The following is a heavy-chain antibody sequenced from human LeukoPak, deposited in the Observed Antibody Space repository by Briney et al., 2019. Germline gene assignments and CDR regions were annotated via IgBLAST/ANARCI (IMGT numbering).Heavy chain of an antibody. CDR2: ISSSSTYL. D-gene: IGHD2-8*01. CDR1: GFTFSSYS. V-gene: IGHV3-21*01. CDR3: AKDLTRGEIGIVLRGPVD. J-gene: IGHJ4*02. Sequence: GGSLRLSCAASGFTFSSYSMHWVRQAPGKGLELVSCISSSSTYLYYADSVKGRFTISRDNAKNSLYLQMNSLRAEDTAVYYCAKDLTRGEIGIVLRGPVDWGQGTLVTVSS.